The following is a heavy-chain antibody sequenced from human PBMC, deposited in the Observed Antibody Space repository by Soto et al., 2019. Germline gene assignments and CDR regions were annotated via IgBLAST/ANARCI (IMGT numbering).Heavy chain of an antibody. CDR1: GFTFSSYA. CDR2: ISGSGGST. D-gene: IGHD6-6*01. Sequence: EVQLLESGGGSVQPGGSLRLSCAASGFTFSSYAMTWVRQAPGKGLEWVSAISGSGGSTYYADSVKGRFTISRDNSKNTLYLQMNSLRAEDTAVYYCAKDEYSSSLYYFDYWGQGTLVTVSS. V-gene: IGHV3-23*01. J-gene: IGHJ4*02. CDR3: AKDEYSSSLYYFDY.